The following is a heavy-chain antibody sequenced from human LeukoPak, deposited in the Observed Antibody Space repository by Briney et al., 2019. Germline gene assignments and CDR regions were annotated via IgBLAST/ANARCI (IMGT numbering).Heavy chain of an antibody. J-gene: IGHJ4*02. D-gene: IGHD2-2*02. CDR2: IYWNDDK. CDR1: GFSLSTSGVG. Sequence: SGPTLVKPTQTLTLTCTFSGFSLSTSGVGVGWIRQPPGKALEWLALIYWNDDKRYSPSLKNRLTITKDTSKNQVVLTMTNMDPVDTATYYCAHSRSYPSKIDYWGQGTLVTVSS. CDR3: AHSRSYPSKIDY. V-gene: IGHV2-5*01.